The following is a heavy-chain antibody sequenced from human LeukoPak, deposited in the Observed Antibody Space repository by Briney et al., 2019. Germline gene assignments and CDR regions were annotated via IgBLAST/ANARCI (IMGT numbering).Heavy chain of an antibody. CDR1: GFTFSSYW. CDR2: INSDGSST. V-gene: IGHV3-74*01. Sequence: PGGSLRLSCAASGFTFSSYWMHWVRQAPGKGLVWVSRINSDGSSTSYADSVKGRFTISTDNAKNTLYLQMNSLRGEDTAVYYCARKAGGYSYGPLDYWGQGTLVTVSS. J-gene: IGHJ4*02. CDR3: ARKAGGYSYGPLDY. D-gene: IGHD5-18*01.